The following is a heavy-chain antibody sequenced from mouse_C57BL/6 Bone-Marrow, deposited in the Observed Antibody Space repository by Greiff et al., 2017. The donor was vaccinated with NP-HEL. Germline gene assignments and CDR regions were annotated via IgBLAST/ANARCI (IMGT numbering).Heavy chain of an antibody. V-gene: IGHV5-4*03. D-gene: IGHD1-1*01. CDR3: ARSHYYGSSVVGY. CDR1: GFTFSSYA. Sequence: DVMLVESGGGLVKPGGSLKLSCAASGFTFSSYAMSWVRQTPEKRLEWVATISDGGSYTYYPDNVKGRFTISRDNAKNNLYLQMSHLKSEDTAMYYCARSHYYGSSVVGYWGQGTSVTVSS. J-gene: IGHJ4*01. CDR2: ISDGGSYT.